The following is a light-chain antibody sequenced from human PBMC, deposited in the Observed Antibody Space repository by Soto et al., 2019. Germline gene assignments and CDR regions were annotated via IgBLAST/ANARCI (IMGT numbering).Light chain of an antibody. Sequence: PGERATLSCRASQSVSRNSLAWYQQQPGQAPRLLIYGAFSRATDIPDRFSGSGSGTDFTLIVSRLEPEDFAVYFCQQYGTSPPTFGPGTKVDIK. V-gene: IGKV3-20*01. J-gene: IGKJ3*01. CDR1: QSVSRNS. CDR3: QQYGTSPPT. CDR2: GAF.